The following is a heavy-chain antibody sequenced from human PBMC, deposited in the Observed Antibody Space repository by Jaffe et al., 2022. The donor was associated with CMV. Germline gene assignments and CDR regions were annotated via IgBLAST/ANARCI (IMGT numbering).Heavy chain of an antibody. D-gene: IGHD4-17*01. CDR3: ATAARDDFGGNRYFFDI. V-gene: IGHV1-69*09. CDR1: GITFDNFA. CDR2: IVPVLGTP. J-gene: IGHJ4*02. Sequence: QGQLVQSGAEVRRPASSVKVSCKASGITFDNFAINWVRQAPGQGLEWMGRIVPVLGTPDYAQKFQDRVTITADMSTKTAFMEVSGLRFEDTAVFFCATAARDDFGGNRYFFDIWGQGTLVTVSS.